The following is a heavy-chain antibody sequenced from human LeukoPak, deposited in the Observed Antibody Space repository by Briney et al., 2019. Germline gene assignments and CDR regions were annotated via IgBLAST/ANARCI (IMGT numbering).Heavy chain of an antibody. J-gene: IGHJ5*02. Sequence: GGSLRLSCAASGFTFSTYAMSWVRQAPGKGLEWVSAISGRGDSTYYADSVKGRFTISRDNSKNTLFLHMNSLRAEDTAVYYCAKGIGPSWFDPWGQGTLVTVSS. CDR1: GFTFSTYA. CDR3: AKGIGPSWFDP. V-gene: IGHV3-23*01. CDR2: ISGRGDST. D-gene: IGHD2/OR15-2a*01.